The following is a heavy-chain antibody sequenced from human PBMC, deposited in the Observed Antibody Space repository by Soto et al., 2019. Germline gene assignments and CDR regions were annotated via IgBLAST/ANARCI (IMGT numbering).Heavy chain of an antibody. D-gene: IGHD5-12*01. V-gene: IGHV3-33*08. CDR1: GFTFSSYG. J-gene: IGHJ4*02. CDR3: AREPGRDGYNIGPGDY. Sequence: VQLVESGGGLVQPGGSLRLSCAASGFTFSSYGMHWVRQAPGKGLEWVAVIWYDGSNKYYADSVKGRFTISRDNSKNTLYLQMNSLRAEDTAVYYCAREPGRDGYNIGPGDYWGQGTLVTVSS. CDR2: IWYDGSNK.